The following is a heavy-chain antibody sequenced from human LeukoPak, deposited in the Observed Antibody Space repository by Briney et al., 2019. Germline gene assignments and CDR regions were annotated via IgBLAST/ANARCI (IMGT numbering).Heavy chain of an antibody. CDR2: IWYDGSNK. Sequence: GRSLRLSCAASGFTFSSYGMHWVRQAPGKGLEWVAVIWYDGSNKYYADSVKGRFTISRDNSKNTLYLQMNSLRAEDTAVYYCAKDLAYCGGDCYYGAFDIWGQGTMVTVSS. CDR1: GFTFSSYG. CDR3: AKDLAYCGGDCYYGAFDI. V-gene: IGHV3-33*06. J-gene: IGHJ3*02. D-gene: IGHD2-21*02.